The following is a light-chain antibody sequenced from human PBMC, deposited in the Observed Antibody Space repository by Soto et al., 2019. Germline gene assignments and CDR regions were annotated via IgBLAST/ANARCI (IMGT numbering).Light chain of an antibody. CDR1: SSDIGYDNY. J-gene: IGLJ3*02. Sequence: QSALTQPASVSGSPGQWITISCTGTSSDIGYDNYVSWYRQDPGKAPKLILYEVSNRPSGVSNRFSGSKSGNTASLTISGLQAEDEADYYCSSYARSRSRGVFGGGTKVTVL. V-gene: IGLV2-14*01. CDR2: EVS. CDR3: SSYARSRSRGV.